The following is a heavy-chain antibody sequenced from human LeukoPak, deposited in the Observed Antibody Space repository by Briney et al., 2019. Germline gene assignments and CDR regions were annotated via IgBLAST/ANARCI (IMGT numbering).Heavy chain of an antibody. D-gene: IGHD3-22*01. J-gene: IGHJ3*02. V-gene: IGHV1-18*01. CDR1: GYTFTSYG. CDR2: ISAYNGNT. CDR3: ARDLGTMIVVGRENAFDI. Sequence: ASVKVSCKASGYTFTSYGISWVRQAPGQGLEWMGWISAYNGNTNYAQKLQGRVTMTRDMSTSTVYMELSSLRSEDTAVYYCARDLGTMIVVGRENAFDIWGQGTMVTVSS.